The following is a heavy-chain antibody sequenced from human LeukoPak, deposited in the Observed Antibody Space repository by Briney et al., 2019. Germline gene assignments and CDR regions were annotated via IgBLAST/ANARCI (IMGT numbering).Heavy chain of an antibody. CDR1: GYTFTSYG. CDR2: ISAYNGNT. Sequence: ASVKVSCKASGYTFTSYGISWVRQAPGQGLEWMGWISAYNGNTNYAQKFQGRVTITADESTSTAYMELSSLRSEDTAVYYCARAHCSSTSCPTNLYYYYGMDVWGQGTTVTVSS. D-gene: IGHD2-2*01. CDR3: ARAHCSSTSCPTNLYYYYGMDV. J-gene: IGHJ6*02. V-gene: IGHV1-18*01.